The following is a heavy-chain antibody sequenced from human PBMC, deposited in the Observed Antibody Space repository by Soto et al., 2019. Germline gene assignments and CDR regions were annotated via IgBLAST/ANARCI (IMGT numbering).Heavy chain of an antibody. CDR3: ARPRKAPFDVFDI. J-gene: IGHJ3*02. CDR1: GYTFTIYY. Sequence: ASVKVSCKASGYTFTIYYMHWVRQAPGQGLEWMGIINPSGGSTSYAQKFQGRVTMTRDTSTSTVYMELSSLRSEDTAVYYCARPRKAPFDVFDIWGQGTMVTVSS. CDR2: INPSGGST. V-gene: IGHV1-46*03.